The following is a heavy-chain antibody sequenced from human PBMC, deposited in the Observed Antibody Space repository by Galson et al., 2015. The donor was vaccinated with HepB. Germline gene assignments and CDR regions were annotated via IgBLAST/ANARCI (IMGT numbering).Heavy chain of an antibody. Sequence: TLSLTCTVSGGSISSSSYYWGWIRQPPGKGLEWIGSIYYSGSTHYNPSLKSRVTISVDTSKNQFSLKLSSVTAADTAVYYCARGLSNYYGSGSYFDWGQGTLVTVSS. CDR1: GGSISSSSYY. D-gene: IGHD3-10*01. CDR2: IYYSGST. J-gene: IGHJ4*02. CDR3: ARGLSNYYGSGSYFD. V-gene: IGHV4-39*01.